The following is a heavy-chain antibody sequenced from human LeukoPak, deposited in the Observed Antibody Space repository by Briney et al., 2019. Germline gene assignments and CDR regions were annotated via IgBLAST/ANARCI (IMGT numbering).Heavy chain of an antibody. CDR1: GFTFSSYG. CDR2: IRYDGSNK. CDR3: ARDAIVVVPPAILVY. Sequence: AGGSVRLSCAASGFTFSSYGMHWVRQAPGKGLEWVAFIRYDGSNKYYADSVKGRFTISRDNSKNTLYLQMNSLRAEDTAVYYCARDAIVVVPPAILVYWGQGTLVTVSS. D-gene: IGHD2-2*02. J-gene: IGHJ4*02. V-gene: IGHV3-30*02.